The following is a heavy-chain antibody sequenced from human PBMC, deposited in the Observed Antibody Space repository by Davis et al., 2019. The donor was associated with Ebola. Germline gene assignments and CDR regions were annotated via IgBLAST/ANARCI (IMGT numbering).Heavy chain of an antibody. D-gene: IGHD6-13*01. V-gene: IGHV3-73*01. Sequence: GGSLRLSCAASGFTFSVSAIHWVRQASGKGLEWVGRIRTRTNNYAKAYAASVKGRFTISRDDSKNTAYLQMNSLKTEETAVYYCTSPIAAAGPAYYYYYMDVWGKGTTVTVSS. CDR2: IRTRTNNYAK. J-gene: IGHJ6*03. CDR3: TSPIAAAGPAYYYYYMDV. CDR1: GFTFSVSA.